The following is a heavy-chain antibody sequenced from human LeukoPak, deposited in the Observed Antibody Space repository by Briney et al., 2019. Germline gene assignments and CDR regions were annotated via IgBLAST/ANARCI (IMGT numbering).Heavy chain of an antibody. CDR3: VRRGYTSSWYYFDY. J-gene: IGHJ4*02. Sequence: GGSLRLSCAASGVTFNTYEMTWVRQAPGKGLEWVSYISSGGTTIYADSVKGRFSVSRDNTKNSLFLQMNSLRVEDTAVYYCVRRGYTSSWYYFDYWGQGTLVTVSS. CDR1: GVTFNTYE. D-gene: IGHD6-13*01. V-gene: IGHV3-48*03. CDR2: ISSGGTT.